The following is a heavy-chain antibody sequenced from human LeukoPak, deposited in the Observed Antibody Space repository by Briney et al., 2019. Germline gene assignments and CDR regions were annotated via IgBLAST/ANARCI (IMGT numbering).Heavy chain of an antibody. CDR1: GFTFSSYA. V-gene: IGHV3-23*01. D-gene: IGHD3-10*01. CDR2: ISGSGGST. Sequence: GGCLRLSCAASGFTFSSYAMSWVRQAPGKGLEWVSAISGSGGSTYYADSVKGRFTISRDNSKNTMYLQMSSLSAEDTAVYYCAKVSVSRVSYYGSGSYFFYYYGMDVWGQGTTVTVSS. CDR3: AKVSVSRVSYYGSGSYFFYYYGMDV. J-gene: IGHJ6*02.